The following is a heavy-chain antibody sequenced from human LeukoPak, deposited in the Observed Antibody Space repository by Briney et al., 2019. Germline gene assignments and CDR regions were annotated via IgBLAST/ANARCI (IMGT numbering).Heavy chain of an antibody. J-gene: IGHJ4*02. D-gene: IGHD3-3*01. CDR3: ARKGGGYYHFDY. V-gene: IGHV1-46*01. CDR1: GYTFTFYY. Sequence: ASVKVSCKPSGYTFTFYYMHWVRQAPAQGLEWMGIINPSGGSTSYAQKFQGRVTMTRDTSTSTVYMELSSLTSDDTAVYYCARKGGGYYHFDYWGQGTLVTVSS. CDR2: INPSGGST.